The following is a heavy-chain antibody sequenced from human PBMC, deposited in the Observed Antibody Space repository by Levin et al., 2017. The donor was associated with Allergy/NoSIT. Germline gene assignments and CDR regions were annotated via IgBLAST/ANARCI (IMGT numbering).Heavy chain of an antibody. J-gene: IGHJ4*02. CDR1: GGSISSHY. V-gene: IGHV4-59*11. Sequence: SETLSLTCTVSGGSISSHYWSWIRQPPGKALEWIGHMYYSGDTNYNPSLRSRVTISVDTSKKQVSLRLTSVTAADTAVYYCASQTIAATRSSFLDYWGQGTLVTVSS. CDR2: MYYSGDT. CDR3: ASQTIAATRSSFLDY. D-gene: IGHD6-25*01.